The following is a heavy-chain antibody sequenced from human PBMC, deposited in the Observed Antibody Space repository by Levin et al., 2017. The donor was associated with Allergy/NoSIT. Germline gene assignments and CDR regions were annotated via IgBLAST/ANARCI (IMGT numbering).Heavy chain of an antibody. V-gene: IGHV4-39*01. D-gene: IGHD6-13*01. CDR1: GGSISSSSYY. Sequence: SETLSLTCTVSGGSISSSSYYWGWIRQPPGKGLEWIGSIHYSGSTYYNPSLKSRVTISVDTSKHQFSLKLRSVTAADTAVYDCASRPSSSGYGNWFDPWGQGSLVTVSS. J-gene: IGHJ5*02. CDR2: IHYSGST. CDR3: ASRPSSSGYGNWFDP.